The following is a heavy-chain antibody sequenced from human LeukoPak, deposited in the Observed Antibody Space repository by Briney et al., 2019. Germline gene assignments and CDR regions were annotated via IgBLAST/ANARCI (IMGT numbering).Heavy chain of an antibody. CDR2: ITPDGRGT. CDR1: GFTFSGSA. V-gene: IGHV3-74*01. D-gene: IGHD3-10*01. CDR3: TRDTFGFHDY. J-gene: IGHJ4*02. Sequence: GGSLRLSCAASGFTFSGSAMHWVRQAPGKGLVWVSRITPDGRGTNYADSVKGRFTISRDNAKNTLYLQMNSLRADDTAVYYCTRDTFGFHDYWGQGTLVTVSS.